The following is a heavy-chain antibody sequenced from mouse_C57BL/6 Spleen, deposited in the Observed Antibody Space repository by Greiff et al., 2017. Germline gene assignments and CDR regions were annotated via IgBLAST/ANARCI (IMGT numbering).Heavy chain of an antibody. V-gene: IGHV1-15*01. CDR2: LDPETGGT. J-gene: IGHJ2*01. CDR1: GYTFTDYE. Sequence: QVQLQQSGAELVRPGASVTLSCKASGYTFTDYEMHWVKQTPVHGLEWIGALDPETGGTAYNQKFKGKAILTADKSSSTAYMELRSLTSEDSAVYYCTKANWDYFDYWGQGTTLTVSS. D-gene: IGHD4-1*01. CDR3: TKANWDYFDY.